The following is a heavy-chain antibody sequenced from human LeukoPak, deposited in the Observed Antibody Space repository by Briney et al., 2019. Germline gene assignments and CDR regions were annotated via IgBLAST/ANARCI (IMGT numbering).Heavy chain of an antibody. J-gene: IGHJ4*02. V-gene: IGHV3-74*01. CDR2: INSDGSST. D-gene: IGHD6-19*01. CDR1: GFTFSSYW. Sequence: GGSLRLSCAASGFTFSSYWMHSVRQAPGKGLVWVSRINSDGSSTSYADSVKGRFTISRDNAKNTLYLQMSSLRAEDTAVYYCARDPGQQWFDFFDYWGQGTLVTVSS. CDR3: ARDPGQQWFDFFDY.